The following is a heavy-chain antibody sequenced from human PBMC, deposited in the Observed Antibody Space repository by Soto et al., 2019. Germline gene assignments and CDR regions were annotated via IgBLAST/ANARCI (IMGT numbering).Heavy chain of an antibody. CDR1: GFTFSSYA. V-gene: IGHV3-30-3*01. CDR2: ISYDGSNK. Sequence: QVQLVESGGGVVQPGRSLRLSCAASGFTFSSYAMHWVRQATGKGLEWVAVISYDGSNKYYADSVKGRFTISRDNSKNTLYLQMNSLRAEDTAVYYCARDHMGRVPLEGWLNWFDPCGQGTLVTVSS. D-gene: IGHD3-10*01. J-gene: IGHJ5*02. CDR3: ARDHMGRVPLEGWLNWFDP.